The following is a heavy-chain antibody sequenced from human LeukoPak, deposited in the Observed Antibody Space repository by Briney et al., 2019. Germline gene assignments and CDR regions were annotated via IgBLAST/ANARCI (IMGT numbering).Heavy chain of an antibody. Sequence: PETLCPTCAVYGGSFSGHYSSCIRQPPGKGLEWIGEINHSGSTNYNPSLKSRVTISVDTSKNQFSLKLSSVTASDTAVYYCATHPTTVVNDYFDYWGQRTQLTVSS. J-gene: IGHJ4*02. D-gene: IGHD4-23*01. CDR3: ATHPTTVVNDYFDY. CDR2: INHSGST. V-gene: IGHV4-34*01. CDR1: GGSFSGHY.